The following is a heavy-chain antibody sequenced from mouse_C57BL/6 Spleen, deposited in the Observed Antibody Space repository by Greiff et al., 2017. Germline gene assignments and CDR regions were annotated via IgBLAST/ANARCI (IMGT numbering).Heavy chain of an antibody. CDR1: GYTFTSYW. CDR3: ARKRAGTGTDYYAMDY. D-gene: IGHD4-1*01. Sequence: VQLQQPGAELVRPGSSVKLSCKASGYTFTSYWMDWVKQRPGQGLEWIGNIYPSDSETHYNQKFKDKATLTVDKSSSTAYMQLSSLTSEDSAVYYCARKRAGTGTDYYAMDYWGQGTSVTVSS. J-gene: IGHJ4*01. V-gene: IGHV1-61*01. CDR2: IYPSDSET.